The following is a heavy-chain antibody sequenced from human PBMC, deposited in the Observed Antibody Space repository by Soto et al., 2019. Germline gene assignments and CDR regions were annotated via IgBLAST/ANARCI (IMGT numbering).Heavy chain of an antibody. V-gene: IGHV1-18*01. J-gene: IGHJ4*02. CDR2: ISAYNGDT. CDR1: GYTFTSYG. CDR3: ARSGAYCTSITCLFDSF. D-gene: IGHD2-8*01. Sequence: QAQLVQSGGEVKKPGASVKVSCRASGYTFTSYGYAWVRQAPGQGLDWMGWISAYNGDTNYAQKFQDRVTLTPDTSTTTAHMELRNLGSDDTAVYYCARSGAYCTSITCLFDSFWGLGTLVTVSS.